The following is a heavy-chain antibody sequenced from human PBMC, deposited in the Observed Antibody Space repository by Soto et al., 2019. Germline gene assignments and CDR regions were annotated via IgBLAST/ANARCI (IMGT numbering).Heavy chain of an antibody. CDR2: ISLYSDGT. CDR3: ARVVPGAEAWFGP. Sequence: QVQLVQSGGEVKRPGASVTVSCKTSGYTFSNYGITWVRQAPGQPLEWPGWISLYSDGTNYAQKFQGRVSMTTDTSTTTAYMELRSLRSDDTAVYYCARVVPGAEAWFGPWGQGTLVTVSS. V-gene: IGHV1-18*01. J-gene: IGHJ5*02. D-gene: IGHD2-2*01. CDR1: GYTFSNYG.